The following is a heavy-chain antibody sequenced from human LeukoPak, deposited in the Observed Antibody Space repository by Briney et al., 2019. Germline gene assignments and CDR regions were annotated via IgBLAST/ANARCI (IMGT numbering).Heavy chain of an antibody. CDR2: ISYDGSNK. CDR3: ARDVVVAVYYYYGMDV. CDR1: RFTSNNYA. J-gene: IGHJ6*02. V-gene: IGHV3-30-3*01. Sequence: GGSLRLSCAASRFTSNNYAMHWVRQAPGKGLEWVAVISYDGSNKYYADSVKGRFTISRDNSKNTLYLQMNSLRAEDTAVYYCARDVVVAVYYYYGMDVWGQGTTVTVSS. D-gene: IGHD2-21*01.